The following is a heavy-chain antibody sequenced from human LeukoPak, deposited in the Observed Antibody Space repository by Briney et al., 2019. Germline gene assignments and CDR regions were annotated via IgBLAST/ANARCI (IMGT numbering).Heavy chain of an antibody. CDR3: ARDFGQLTEYNWFDP. D-gene: IGHD6-13*01. CDR2: INPNSGGT. V-gene: IGHV1-2*02. CDR1: GPTFTHNY. Sequence: ASVTVSCTASGPTFTHNYIHWVRQSPGQGLQWMGWINPNSGGTNYAQKFQGRVTMTRDTSVSTAYMELSRLRSDDTAVHYCARDFGQLTEYNWFDPWGQGTLVTASS. J-gene: IGHJ5*02.